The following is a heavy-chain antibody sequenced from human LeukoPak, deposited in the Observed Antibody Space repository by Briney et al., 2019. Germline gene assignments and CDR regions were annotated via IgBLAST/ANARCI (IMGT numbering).Heavy chain of an antibody. CDR2: IYYSGST. V-gene: IGHV4-61*01. D-gene: IGHD3/OR15-3a*01. Sequence: SETLSLTCTVSGGSISSSSYYWGWIRQPPGKGLEWIGYIYYSGSTNYNPSLKSRVTMSVDTSKNQFSLKLNSVTAADTALYFCARDAGTGWYFDLWGRGTLVTVSS. CDR1: GGSISSSSYY. CDR3: ARDAGTGWYFDL. J-gene: IGHJ2*01.